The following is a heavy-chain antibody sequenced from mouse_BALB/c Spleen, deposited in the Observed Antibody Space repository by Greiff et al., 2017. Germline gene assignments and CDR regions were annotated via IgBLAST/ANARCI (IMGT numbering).Heavy chain of an antibody. CDR1: GFTFSSYA. D-gene: IGHD1-2*01. CDR3: ARRSTATDY. J-gene: IGHJ2*01. Sequence: EVKLVESGGGLVKPGGSLTLSCAASGFTFSSYAMSWVRQTPEKRLEWVASISSGGSTYYPDSVKGRFTISRDNARNILYLQMSSLRSEDTAMYYCARRSTATDYWGQGTTLTVSS. V-gene: IGHV5-6-5*01. CDR2: ISSGGST.